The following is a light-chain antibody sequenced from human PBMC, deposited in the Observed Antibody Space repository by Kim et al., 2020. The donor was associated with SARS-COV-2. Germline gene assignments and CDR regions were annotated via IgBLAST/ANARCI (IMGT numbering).Light chain of an antibody. CDR3: QQANSFPLT. V-gene: IGKV1-12*01. Sequence: ASVGDRVTITCRASQDVRKWLAWYQHKPGKAPKLLIYAASTLERGVPSRFSGSGSGSEFTLTISSLQPDDFATYFCQQANSFPLTFGGGTKVDIK. CDR2: AAS. CDR1: QDVRKW. J-gene: IGKJ4*01.